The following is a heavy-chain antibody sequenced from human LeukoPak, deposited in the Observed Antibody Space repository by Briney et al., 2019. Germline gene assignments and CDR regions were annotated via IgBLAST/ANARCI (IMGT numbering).Heavy chain of an antibody. J-gene: IGHJ6*03. V-gene: IGHV1-18*01. Sequence: GASVKVSCKASGYTFTSYGISWVRQAPGQGLEWMGWISAYNGNTNYAQKLQGRVTMTTDTSTSTAYMELSRLRSDDTAVYYCARDHGSGHYYYYYYMDVWGKGTTVTISS. CDR2: ISAYNGNT. CDR1: GYTFTSYG. CDR3: ARDHGSGHYYYYYYMDV. D-gene: IGHD3-10*01.